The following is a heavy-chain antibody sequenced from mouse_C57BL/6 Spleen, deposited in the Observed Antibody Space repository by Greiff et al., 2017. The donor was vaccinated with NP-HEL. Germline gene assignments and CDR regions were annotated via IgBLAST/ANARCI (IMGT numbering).Heavy chain of an antibody. Sequence: EVKVVESGGGLVKPGGSLKLSCAASGFTFSDYGMHWVRQAPEKGLEWVAYISSGSSTIYYADTVKGRFTISRDNAKNTLFLQMTSLRSEDTAMYYCATLTAYWGQGTLVTVSA. V-gene: IGHV5-17*01. J-gene: IGHJ3*01. CDR3: ATLTAY. CDR1: GFTFSDYG. CDR2: ISSGSSTI.